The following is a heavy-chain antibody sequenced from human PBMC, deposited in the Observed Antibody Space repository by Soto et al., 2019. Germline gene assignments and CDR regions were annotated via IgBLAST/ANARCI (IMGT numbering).Heavy chain of an antibody. CDR3: ARDSSSWYAYYYYGMDV. D-gene: IGHD6-13*01. Sequence: PSETLSLTCAVYGGSFSGYYWSWIRQPPGKGLEWIGEINHSGSTNYNPSLKSRVTISVDTSKNQFSLKLSSVTAADTAVYYCARDSSSWYAYYYYGMDVWGQGTTVTVS. CDR1: GGSFSGYY. CDR2: INHSGST. J-gene: IGHJ6*02. V-gene: IGHV4-34*01.